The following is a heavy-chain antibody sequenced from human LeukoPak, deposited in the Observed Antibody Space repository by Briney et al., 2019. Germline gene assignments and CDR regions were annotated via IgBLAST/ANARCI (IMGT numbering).Heavy chain of an antibody. Sequence: SETLSLTCTVSGGSISSNSYYQWGWIRQPPGKGLEWIGSFDYSGSTYYNPSLKSRVSMSLDTSKNQFSLRLSSVTAADTAVYYCARSPQRLLSSSNWFDPWGQGTLVTVSS. D-gene: IGHD3-3*01. CDR2: FDYSGST. CDR1: GGSISSNSYY. V-gene: IGHV4-39*07. J-gene: IGHJ5*02. CDR3: ARSPQRLLSSSNWFDP.